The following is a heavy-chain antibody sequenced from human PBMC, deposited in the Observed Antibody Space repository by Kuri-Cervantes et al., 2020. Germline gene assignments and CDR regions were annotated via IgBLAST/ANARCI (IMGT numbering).Heavy chain of an antibody. Sequence: LSLTCAASGFTFSGSAMHWVRQASGKGLEWVGRIRSKANSYATAYAASVKGRFTISRDDSKNTAYLQMSSLRAADTAVFFCVKALLRYFDFGGKYDLDVWGQGTTVTVSS. CDR1: GFTFSGSA. CDR3: VKALLRYFDFGGKYDLDV. CDR2: IRSKANSYAT. V-gene: IGHV3-73*01. J-gene: IGHJ6*02. D-gene: IGHD3-9*01.